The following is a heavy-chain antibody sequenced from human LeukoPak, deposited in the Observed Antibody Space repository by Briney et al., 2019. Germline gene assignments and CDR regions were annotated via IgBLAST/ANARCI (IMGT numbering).Heavy chain of an antibody. CDR2: IYYSGST. Sequence: SETLSLTCTVSGASIRSYYWSWIRQPPGKGLEWIGYIYYSGSTNYNPSLKSRVTISGDTSKNQFSLKLSSVTAADTAVYYCASMSDSGNSGWFDPWGQGTLVTVSS. J-gene: IGHJ5*02. CDR1: GASIRSYY. D-gene: IGHD4-23*01. V-gene: IGHV4-59*01. CDR3: ASMSDSGNSGWFDP.